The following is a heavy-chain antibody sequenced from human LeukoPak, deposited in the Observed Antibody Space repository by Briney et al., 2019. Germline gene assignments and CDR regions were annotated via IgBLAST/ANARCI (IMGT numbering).Heavy chain of an antibody. CDR1: GSSISSTGYY. CDR2: IYHSGST. CDR3: TRHQWWLAPRNFDY. D-gene: IGHD2-8*01. Sequence: SETLSLTCTVSGSSISSTGYYWGWIRQSPGKGLEWIGTIYHSGSTYYNPSLKSRVTISVDTSKNQFSLKLSSVSAADMAVYYCTRHQWWLAPRNFDYWGQGTLVTVSS. J-gene: IGHJ4*02. V-gene: IGHV4-39*01.